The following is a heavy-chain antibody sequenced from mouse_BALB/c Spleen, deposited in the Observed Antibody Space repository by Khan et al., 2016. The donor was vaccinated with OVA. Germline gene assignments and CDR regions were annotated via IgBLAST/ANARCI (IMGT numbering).Heavy chain of an antibody. Sequence: QVQLQQSGPELVKPGASVKMSCKASGYTFTDYVISWVKQRTGQGLEWIGQIYPGGGSTYYNENFKGKATLTVDKSSNTAYMPLSSLTYEDSAVDFCPRGGYGSALAYWGQGTLVTVSA. CDR3: PRGGYGSALAY. CDR1: GYTFTDYV. V-gene: IGHV1-77*01. D-gene: IGHD1-1*01. CDR2: IYPGGGST. J-gene: IGHJ3*01.